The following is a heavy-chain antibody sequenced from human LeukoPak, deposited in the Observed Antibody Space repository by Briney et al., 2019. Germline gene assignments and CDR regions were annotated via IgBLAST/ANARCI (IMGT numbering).Heavy chain of an antibody. CDR3: ARSIGTTFGFSDY. D-gene: IGHD3-16*01. Sequence: ASVKVSCKASGYTFTGYYMRWVRQAPGQGLEWMGWINPNSGGANYAQKFQGRVTMARDTSISTAYMELSSLRSDDTAVYYCARSIGTTFGFSDYWGQGTLVTVSS. J-gene: IGHJ4*02. CDR2: INPNSGGA. V-gene: IGHV1-2*02. CDR1: GYTFTGYY.